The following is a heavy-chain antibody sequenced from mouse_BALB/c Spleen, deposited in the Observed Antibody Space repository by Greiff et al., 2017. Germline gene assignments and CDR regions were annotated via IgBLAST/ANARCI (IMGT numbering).Heavy chain of an antibody. CDR2: ISYDGSN. CDR3: AREDRYEGYFDY. V-gene: IGHV3-6*02. D-gene: IGHD2-14*01. Sequence: EVQLQESGPGLVKPSQSLSLTCSVTGYSITSGYYWNWIRQFPGNKLEWMGYISYDGSNNYNPSLKNRISITRDTSKNQFFLKLNSVTTEDTATYYCAREDRYEGYFDYWGQGTTLTVSS. J-gene: IGHJ2*01. CDR1: GYSITSGYY.